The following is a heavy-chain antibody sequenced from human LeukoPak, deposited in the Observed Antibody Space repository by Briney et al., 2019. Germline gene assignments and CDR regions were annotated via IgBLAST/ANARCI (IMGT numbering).Heavy chain of an antibody. CDR2: ISHSGNT. Sequence: SETLSLTCGVSTYYISSSYYWGWIRQPPGKGLEWIGTISHSGNTNYGPSLKSRVSISIDTSEDQFSLKLSSVTASDTAVYYCARANRSNGTYYFDFWGQGILVSVSS. CDR3: ARANRSNGTYYFDF. J-gene: IGHJ4*02. CDR1: TYYISSSYY. D-gene: IGHD2-8*01. V-gene: IGHV4-38-2*01.